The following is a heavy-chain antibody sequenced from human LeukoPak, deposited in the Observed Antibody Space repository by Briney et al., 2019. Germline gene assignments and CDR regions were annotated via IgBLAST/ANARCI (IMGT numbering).Heavy chain of an antibody. CDR3: ARDLSGLDAFDI. J-gene: IGHJ3*02. CDR2: VLSDGGTT. D-gene: IGHD3-3*02. Sequence: GGSLRLSCVASGFTFISKAMSWVRQAPGKGLEWVSGVLSDGGTTYYADSVKGRFTISRDNSRNTLYLQMNSLRAEDTAVYSCARDLSGLDAFDIWGQGTMVTVSS. V-gene: IGHV3-23*01. CDR1: GFTFISKA.